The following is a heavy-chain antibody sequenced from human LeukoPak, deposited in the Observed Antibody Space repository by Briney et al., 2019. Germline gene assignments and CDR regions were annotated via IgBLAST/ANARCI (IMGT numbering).Heavy chain of an antibody. CDR3: ARGIAVAGMDY. CDR2: ISATGGST. V-gene: IGHV3-23*01. Sequence: GGSLRLSCAASGFTFSSYGITWVRQAPGKGLEWVSTISATGGSTYYADSVKGRFTISRDNSKDTLYLQMNSLRAEDTAVYYCARGIAVAGMDYWGQGTLVTVSS. CDR1: GFTFSSYG. D-gene: IGHD6-19*01. J-gene: IGHJ4*02.